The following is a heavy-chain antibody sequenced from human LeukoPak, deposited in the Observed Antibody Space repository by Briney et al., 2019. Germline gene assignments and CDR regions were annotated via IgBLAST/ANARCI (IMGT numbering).Heavy chain of an antibody. CDR3: ATLNTVVVPAATNDY. J-gene: IGHJ4*02. V-gene: IGHV1-24*01. CDR1: GYTLTELS. D-gene: IGHD2-2*01. Sequence: ASVKVPCKVSGYTLTELSMHWVRQAPGKGLEWMGGFDPEDGETIYAQKFQGRVTMTEDTSTDTAYMELSSLRSEDTAVYYCATLNTVVVPAATNDYWGQGTLVTVSS. CDR2: FDPEDGET.